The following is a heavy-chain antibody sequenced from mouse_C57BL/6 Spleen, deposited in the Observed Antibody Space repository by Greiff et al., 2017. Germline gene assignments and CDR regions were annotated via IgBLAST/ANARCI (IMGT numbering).Heavy chain of an antibody. J-gene: IGHJ2*01. CDR2: ISYDGSN. Sequence: EVQLVESGPGLVKPSQSLSLTCSVTGYSITSGYYWNWIRQFPGNKLEWMGYISYDGSNNYNPSLKNRISITRDTSKNQFFLKLNSVTTEDTATYYCAREGGTYYGSSYDYFDYWGQGTTLTVSS. D-gene: IGHD1-1*01. CDR3: AREGGTYYGSSYDYFDY. V-gene: IGHV3-6*01. CDR1: GYSITSGYY.